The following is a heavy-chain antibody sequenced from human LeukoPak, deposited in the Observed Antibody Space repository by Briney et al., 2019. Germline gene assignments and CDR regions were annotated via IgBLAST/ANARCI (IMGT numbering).Heavy chain of an antibody. Sequence: PGGSLRLSCAASGFTFSISWMTWVRQTPGNGLEWVANIKQDGSERYYVDSVKGRFTISRDNARNSLYLQMNNLRAEDSAVYYCVRDRSPNTHLIRLDYWGQGTLVTVSS. D-gene: IGHD2/OR15-2a*01. CDR1: GFTFSISW. J-gene: IGHJ4*02. V-gene: IGHV3-7*01. CDR2: IKQDGSER. CDR3: VRDRSPNTHLIRLDY.